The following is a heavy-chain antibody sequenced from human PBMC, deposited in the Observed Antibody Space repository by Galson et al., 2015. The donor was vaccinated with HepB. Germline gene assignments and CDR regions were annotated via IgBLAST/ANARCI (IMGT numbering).Heavy chain of an antibody. CDR2: INAGNGNT. J-gene: IGHJ3*02. V-gene: IGHV1-3*01. CDR1: GYTFTSYA. Sequence: SVKVSRKASGYTFTSYAMHWVRQAPGQRLEWMGWINAGNGNTKYSQKFQGRVTITRNTSASTAYMELSSLRSEDTAVYYCARVRGYSGRDAFDIWGQGTMVTVSS. CDR3: ARVRGYSGRDAFDI. D-gene: IGHD5-12*01.